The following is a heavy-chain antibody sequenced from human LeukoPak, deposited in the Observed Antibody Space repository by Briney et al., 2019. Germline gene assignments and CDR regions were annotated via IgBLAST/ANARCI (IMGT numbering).Heavy chain of an antibody. V-gene: IGHV3-11*01. Sequence: GGSLRLSCAASGFTLSDYYMSWIRQAPGKGLEWLSYITGDGTVIFYVDSVKGRFSISRDNAKNSLYLQMNSLRDEDTAVYYCARDGRGSGWENADNHHTFSMDVWGQGTTVTVSS. CDR1: GFTLSDYY. D-gene: IGHD1-14*01. J-gene: IGHJ6*02. CDR2: ITGDGTVI. CDR3: ARDGRGSGWENADNHHTFSMDV.